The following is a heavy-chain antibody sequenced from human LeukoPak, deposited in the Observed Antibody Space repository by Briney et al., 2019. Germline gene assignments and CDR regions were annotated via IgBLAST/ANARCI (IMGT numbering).Heavy chain of an antibody. CDR2: ISGSGGST. J-gene: IGHJ6*02. CDR1: GLTFTMYA. D-gene: IGHD3-9*01. CDR3: AKSLYCDILTGDYGMDV. V-gene: IGHV3-23*01. Sequence: GRSLSPACPPSGLTFTMYAMGCVRQAPGKWMGWVSSISGSGGSTYYADSVKGRFTISRDNSKYTLYLQMNSLRAEDTAVYYCAKSLYCDILTGDYGMDVWGQGTTVTVSS.